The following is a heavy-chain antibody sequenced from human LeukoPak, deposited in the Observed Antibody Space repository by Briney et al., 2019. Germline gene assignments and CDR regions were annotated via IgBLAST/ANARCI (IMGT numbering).Heavy chain of an antibody. CDR3: AGHHPRNTVDF. J-gene: IGHJ4*02. V-gene: IGHV4-59*08. Sequence: SETPSLTCTVSGGSISSYYWSWIRQPPGKGLEWIAYISDIGSINYNPSLKSRATISLDTSKNQFPLKLSSVTAADTAVYYCAGHHPRNTVDFWGQGTLVTVSS. CDR2: ISDIGSI. D-gene: IGHD2/OR15-2a*01. CDR1: GGSISSYY.